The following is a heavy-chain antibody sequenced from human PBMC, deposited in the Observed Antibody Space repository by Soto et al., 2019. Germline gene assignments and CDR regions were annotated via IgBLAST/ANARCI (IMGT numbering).Heavy chain of an antibody. CDR2: INHSGST. D-gene: IGHD5-12*01. Sequence: QVQLQQWGAGLLEPSETLSLTCDVYGGSFSRYYWNWIRQPPGKGLEWLGEINHSGSTNYNPSLESRVTISLDTSKTQFSLKLTSVTAADTAVYYCARGEGRLVGTWFDPWGQGTLVTVSS. J-gene: IGHJ5*02. CDR3: ARGEGRLVGTWFDP. CDR1: GGSFSRYY. V-gene: IGHV4-34*01.